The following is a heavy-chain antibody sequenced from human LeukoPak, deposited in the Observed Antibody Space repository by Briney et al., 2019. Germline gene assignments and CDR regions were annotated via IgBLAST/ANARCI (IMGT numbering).Heavy chain of an antibody. CDR3: LRDYGDYRADY. D-gene: IGHD4-17*01. V-gene: IGHV3-33*01. J-gene: IGHJ4*02. Sequence: GGSLRLSCAASGFTFSSYGMHWVRQAPGKGLEWVAVIWYDGSNKYYADSVKGRFTISRDNSKNTLYLQMNSLRAEDTAVYYCLRDYGDYRADYWGQGTLVTVSS. CDR2: IWYDGSNK. CDR1: GFTFSSYG.